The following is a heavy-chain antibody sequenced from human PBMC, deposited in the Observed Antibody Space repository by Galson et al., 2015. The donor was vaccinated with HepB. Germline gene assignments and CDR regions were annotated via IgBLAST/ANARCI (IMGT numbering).Heavy chain of an antibody. Sequence: SVKVSCKASGGTFSSYTISWVRQAPGQGLEWMGRIIPILGIANYAQKFQGRVTITADKSTSTAYMELSSLRSEDTAVYYCARTVVGFGESRGYFDLWGRGTLVTVSS. J-gene: IGHJ2*01. CDR2: IIPILGIA. CDR1: GGTFSSYT. V-gene: IGHV1-69*02. D-gene: IGHD3-10*01. CDR3: ARTVVGFGESRGYFDL.